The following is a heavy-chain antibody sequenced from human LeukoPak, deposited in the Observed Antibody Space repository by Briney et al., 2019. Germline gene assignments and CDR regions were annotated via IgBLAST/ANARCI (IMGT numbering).Heavy chain of an antibody. CDR1: GFTFDDYG. CDR3: AKLAKYFYGAETFYFFEH. D-gene: IGHD3-10*01. CDR2: INWNGGST. V-gene: IGHV3-20*04. J-gene: IGHJ4*02. Sequence: GGSLRLSCAASGFTFDDYGMSWVRQAPGKGLEWVSGINWNGGSTGYADSVKGRFTISRDNGKNSLYLQMNSPRVEDTAVYYCAKLAKYFYGAETFYFFEHWGQGTPVTASS.